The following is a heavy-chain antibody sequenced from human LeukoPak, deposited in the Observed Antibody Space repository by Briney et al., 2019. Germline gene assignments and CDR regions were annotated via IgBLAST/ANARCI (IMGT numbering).Heavy chain of an antibody. CDR2: ISDDSNYI. D-gene: IGHD2-2*01. CDR3: ANHLACGSTSCPSFDY. J-gene: IGHJ4*02. V-gene: IGHV3-21*01. CDR1: GFPFSNYW. Sequence: GGSLRLSCAASGFPFSNYWLTWVRQAPGKGLEWVSSISDDSNYIYYADSVKGRFTISRDNAKNSLYLQMNSLRAEDTAVYYCANHLACGSTSCPSFDYWGQGTLVTVSS.